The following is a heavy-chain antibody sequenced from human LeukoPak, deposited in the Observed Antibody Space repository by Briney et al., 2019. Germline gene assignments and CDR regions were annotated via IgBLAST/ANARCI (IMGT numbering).Heavy chain of an antibody. J-gene: IGHJ4*02. Sequence: PGGSLRLSCAASGFTFSDYYMSWIRQAPGKGLEWVSGVSGSGGSTHYADSVKGRFTISRDNSKNTLYLQMNSLRAEDTAVYYCAASLPNIVVVPATKGPFGYWGQGTLVTVSS. CDR2: VSGSGGST. CDR1: GFTFSDYY. V-gene: IGHV3-23*01. CDR3: AASLPNIVVVPATKGPFGY. D-gene: IGHD2-2*01.